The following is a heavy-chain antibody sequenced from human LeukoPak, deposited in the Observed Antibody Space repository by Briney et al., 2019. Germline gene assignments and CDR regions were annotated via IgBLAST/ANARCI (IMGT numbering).Heavy chain of an antibody. CDR2: IYYSGST. CDR3: AGQSPDYDFWSGYYTLEYFQH. D-gene: IGHD3-3*01. V-gene: IGHV4-61*08. J-gene: IGHJ1*01. CDR1: GGSISSGGYY. Sequence: SETLSLTCTVSGGSISSGGYYWSWIRQPPGKGLEWIGYIYYSGSTNYNPSLKSRVTISIDTSKKQFSLKLSSVTAADTAVYYCAGQSPDYDFWSGYYTLEYFQHWGQGTLVTGSS.